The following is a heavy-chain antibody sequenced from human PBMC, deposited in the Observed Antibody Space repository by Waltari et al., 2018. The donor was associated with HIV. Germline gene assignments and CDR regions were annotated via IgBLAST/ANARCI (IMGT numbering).Heavy chain of an antibody. V-gene: IGHV1-24*01. CDR1: GYRLTQLS. D-gene: IGHD3-9*01. CDR3: ASNDRPVYFFDY. CDR2: FDPEGDET. Sequence: QVVLIESGAEVKQPGGSVKVSCQVAGYRLTQLSMHWVRQAPGKGLEWMGGFDPEGDETIYAQKFQGRLSMTEDTSTDTAYMELRGLRSDDTAVYYCASNDRPVYFFDYWSHGTLVTVSS. J-gene: IGHJ4*01.